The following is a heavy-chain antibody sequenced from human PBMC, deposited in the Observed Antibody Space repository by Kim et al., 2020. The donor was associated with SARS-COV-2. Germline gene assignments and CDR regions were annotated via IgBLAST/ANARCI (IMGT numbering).Heavy chain of an antibody. V-gene: IGHV4-31*03. CDR2: IYYSGST. CDR1: GGSISSGGYY. CDR3: ARVSGGGESY. Sequence: SETLSLTCTVSGGSISSGGYYWSWIRQHPGKGLEWIGYIYYSGSTYYNPSLKSRVTMSVDTSKNQFSLKLSSVTAADTAVYYCARVSGGGESYWGQGTLVTVSS. D-gene: IGHD1-26*01. J-gene: IGHJ4*02.